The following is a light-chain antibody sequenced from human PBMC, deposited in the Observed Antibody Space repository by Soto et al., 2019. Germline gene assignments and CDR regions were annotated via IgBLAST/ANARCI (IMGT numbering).Light chain of an antibody. Sequence: QAVVTQPPSVSGAPGQRVTISCTGSTSNIGTGYDVHWYQQLPGTAPKLLIYGNSKRPSGVPDRISGSKSGSSASLAITGXXXXXXXXXYXQSYDMSLSGWVFGGGTKLTVL. V-gene: IGLV1-40*01. CDR2: GNS. J-gene: IGLJ3*02. CDR1: TSNIGTGYD. CDR3: QSYDMSLSGWV.